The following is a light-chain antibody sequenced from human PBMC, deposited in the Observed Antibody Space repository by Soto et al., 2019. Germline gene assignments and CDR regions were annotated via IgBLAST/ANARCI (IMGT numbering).Light chain of an antibody. Sequence: QSVLTQPPSVSGSPGQSVTISCTGTSRDVGIYNRVSWYQQPPGTAPKLMIYEVTNRPSGVPDRFSGSKSGVSASLTFSDLQAEDEPDYCSSYTSSDTYVFGTGTRSPS. V-gene: IGLV2-18*02. J-gene: IGLJ1*01. CDR1: SRDVGIYNR. CDR3: SSYTSSDTYV. CDR2: EVT.